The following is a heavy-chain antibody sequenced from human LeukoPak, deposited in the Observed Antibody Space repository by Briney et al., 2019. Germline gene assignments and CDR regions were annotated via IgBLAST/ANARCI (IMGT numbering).Heavy chain of an antibody. J-gene: IGHJ5*02. Sequence: SETLSLTCTVSGGSISSSSYYWGWIRQPPGKGLESFGSIYYSRSTYYSPSLKSRVTISVDTSKNQFSLKLSSVTAADTAVYYCARDHLGGGGNWFDPWGQGTLVTVSS. CDR1: GGSISSSSYY. D-gene: IGHD1-26*01. CDR3: ARDHLGGGGNWFDP. CDR2: IYYSRST. V-gene: IGHV4-39*07.